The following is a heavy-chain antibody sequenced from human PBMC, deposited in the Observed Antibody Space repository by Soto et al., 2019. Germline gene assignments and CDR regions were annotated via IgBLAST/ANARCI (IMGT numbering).Heavy chain of an antibody. V-gene: IGHV1-3*01. J-gene: IGHJ4*02. CDR2: INAGYGNT. CDR3: ARDTGDGAFDF. D-gene: IGHD7-27*01. Sequence: ASVKVSCKASGYTFSSYAMHWVRQAPGQRLEWMGWINAGYGNTKSSQKFQDRVTISRDTSASTAYMELTSLRSEDTAVYYCARDTGDGAFDFWGQGTLVTVSS. CDR1: GYTFSSYA.